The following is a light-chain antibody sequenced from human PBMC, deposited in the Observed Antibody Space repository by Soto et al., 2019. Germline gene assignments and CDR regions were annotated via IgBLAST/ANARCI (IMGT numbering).Light chain of an antibody. CDR1: SSNIVTYA. CDR3: ASWDDTLFGWV. J-gene: IGLJ3*02. V-gene: IGLV1-44*01. Sequence: QLVLTQPPSASGTPGQRVSMSCSGSSSNIVTYAVSWYQHLPGTAPKLLIFSNTIRPPRVPDRFSGSKSGASASLVISGLRSEDEADYFCASWDDTLFGWVFGGGTKLTVL. CDR2: SNT.